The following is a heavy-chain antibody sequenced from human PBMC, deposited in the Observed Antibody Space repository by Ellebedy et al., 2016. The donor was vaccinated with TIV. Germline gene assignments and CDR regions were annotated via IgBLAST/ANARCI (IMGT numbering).Heavy chain of an antibody. V-gene: IGHV4-30-4*01. CDR1: GGSISSGDYY. CDR3: ARVSYGDDLSWFDP. J-gene: IGHJ5*02. CDR2: IYSSGST. Sequence: MPSETLSLTCTVSGGSISSGDYYWSWIRQPPGKGLEWIGYIYSSGSTYYNPSLKSGVTISVDTSKNQFSLKLSSVTAADTAVYYCARVSYGDDLSWFDPWGQGTLVTVSS. D-gene: IGHD4-17*01.